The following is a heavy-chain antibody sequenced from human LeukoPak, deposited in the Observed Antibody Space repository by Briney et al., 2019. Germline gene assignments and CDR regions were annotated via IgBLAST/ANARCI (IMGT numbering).Heavy chain of an antibody. V-gene: IGHV1-2*02. CDR3: ARQYSSGWCYDY. CDR2: INPNSGGT. Sequence: ASVRVSCKASGYTFTGSYMHWVRQAPGQGLEWMGWINPNSGGTNYAQKFQGRVTMTRDTSISTAYMELSRLTSDDTAVYYCARQYSSGWCYDYWGQGTLVTVSS. CDR1: GYTFTGSY. J-gene: IGHJ4*02. D-gene: IGHD6-19*01.